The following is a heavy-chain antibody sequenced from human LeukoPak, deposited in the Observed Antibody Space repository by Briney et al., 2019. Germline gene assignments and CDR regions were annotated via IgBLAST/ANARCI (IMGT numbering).Heavy chain of an antibody. CDR1: GYTFTSYG. CDR3: ARVTPGAVPFDY. CDR2: ISAYNGNT. J-gene: IGHJ4*02. D-gene: IGHD6-13*01. Sequence: ASVEVSCKASGYTFTSYGISWVRQAPGQGLEWMGWISAYNGNTNYAQKLQGRVTMTTDTSTSTAYMELRSLGSDDTAVYYCARVTPGAVPFDYWGQGTLVTVSS. V-gene: IGHV1-18*01.